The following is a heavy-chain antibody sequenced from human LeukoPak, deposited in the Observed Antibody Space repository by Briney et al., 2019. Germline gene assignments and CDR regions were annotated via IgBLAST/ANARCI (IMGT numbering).Heavy chain of an antibody. CDR1: GGSISSYY. J-gene: IGHJ3*02. V-gene: IGHV4-59*01. CDR3: ASAYSNRVDAFDI. CDR2: VYYSGSA. D-gene: IGHD2-15*01. Sequence: SETLTLTCTVSGGSISSYYWSWIRQPPGKGLEWVGYVYYSGSANYNPSLKSRVTISVDTSKNQFSLKLSSVTAADTALYYCASAYSNRVDAFDIWGQETMVTVSS.